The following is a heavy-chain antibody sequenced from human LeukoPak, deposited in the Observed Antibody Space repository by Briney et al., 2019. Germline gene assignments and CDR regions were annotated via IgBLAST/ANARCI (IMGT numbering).Heavy chain of an antibody. CDR3: AKTDMIVVANDY. D-gene: IGHD3-22*01. CDR1: GFTFSRYA. Sequence: GGSLRLSRAASGFTFSRYAMSWVRQAPGKGLEGVSAISGSGGSTHYADSVKGRFNISRDNSKNTLYLQMNSLRAEDTAVYYCAKTDMIVVANDYWGQGTLVTVSS. CDR2: ISGSGGST. J-gene: IGHJ4*02. V-gene: IGHV3-23*01.